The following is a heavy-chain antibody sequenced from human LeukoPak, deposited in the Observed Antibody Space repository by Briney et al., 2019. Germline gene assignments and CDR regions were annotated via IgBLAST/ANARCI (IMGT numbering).Heavy chain of an antibody. CDR2: IYTSGST. Sequence: PSETLSLTCTVSGGSISSYYWSWIRQPAGKGLEWIGRIYTSGSTNYNPSLKSRVTMSVDTSKNQFSLKLSSVTAADTAVYYCARLHYGSGSQWFDPWGQGTLVTVSS. J-gene: IGHJ5*02. CDR1: GGSISSYY. V-gene: IGHV4-4*07. D-gene: IGHD3-10*01. CDR3: ARLHYGSGSQWFDP.